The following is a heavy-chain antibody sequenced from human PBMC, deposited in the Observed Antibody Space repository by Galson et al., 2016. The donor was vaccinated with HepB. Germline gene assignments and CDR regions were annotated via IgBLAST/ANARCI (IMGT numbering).Heavy chain of an antibody. CDR1: RFTLSDYW. CDR3: ARGGKWLRHFDC. CDR2: IKQDGIEK. V-gene: IGHV3-7*01. J-gene: IGHJ4*02. D-gene: IGHD5-12*01. Sequence: SLRLSCAASRFTLSDYWMSWVRQAPGKGLEWVANIKQDGIEKYYLDSVMGRFSISRDNAKNSLFLQTNSLRAEDSAVYYCARGGKWLRHFDCWGQGTLVTVSS.